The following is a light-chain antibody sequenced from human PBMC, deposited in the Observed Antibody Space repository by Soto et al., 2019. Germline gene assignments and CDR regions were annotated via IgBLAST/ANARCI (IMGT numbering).Light chain of an antibody. Sequence: QSVLTQPPSVSAAPGQKVTISCSGSSSNIGNNYVSWYQHLPGTAPKVVIYDNNERPSGIPDRFSGSKSGTSATLGITGLQTGDDADYYCGTWDTSLSAVVLGGGTKLTVL. V-gene: IGLV1-51*01. CDR2: DNN. J-gene: IGLJ2*01. CDR3: GTWDTSLSAVV. CDR1: SSNIGNNY.